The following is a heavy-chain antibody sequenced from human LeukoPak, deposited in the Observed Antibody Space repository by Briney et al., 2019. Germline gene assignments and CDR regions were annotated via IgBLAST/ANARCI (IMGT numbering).Heavy chain of an antibody. CDR1: GGSFSGYY. V-gene: IGHV4-34*01. Sequence: SETLSLTCAVYGGSFSGYYWSWIRQPPGKGLEWIGEINHSGSTNYNPSLKSRVTISVDTSKNQFSLKLSSVTAADTAVYYCVRYSDYYDSSGYYFDYWGQGTLVTVSS. J-gene: IGHJ4*02. CDR3: VRYSDYYDSSGYYFDY. CDR2: INHSGST. D-gene: IGHD3-22*01.